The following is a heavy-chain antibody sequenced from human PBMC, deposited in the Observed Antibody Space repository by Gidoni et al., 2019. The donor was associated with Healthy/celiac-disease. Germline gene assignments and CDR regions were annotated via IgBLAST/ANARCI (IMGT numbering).Heavy chain of an antibody. CDR2: ISGSGGST. CDR3: AKDRYSYGYGGDRGFDY. D-gene: IGHD5-18*01. Sequence: EVQLLESGGGLVQPGGSLRLSCAASGFTSSSYAMSWVRQAPGKGLEWVSAISGSGGSTYYADSMKGRFTISRDNSKNTLYLQMNSLRAEDTAVYYCAKDRYSYGYGGDRGFDYWGQGTLVTVSS. J-gene: IGHJ4*02. CDR1: GFTSSSYA. V-gene: IGHV3-23*01.